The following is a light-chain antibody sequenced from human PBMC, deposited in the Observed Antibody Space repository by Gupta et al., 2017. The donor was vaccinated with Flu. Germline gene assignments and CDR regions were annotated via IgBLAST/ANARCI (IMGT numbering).Light chain of an antibody. CDR1: HSVSHNY. Sequence: EIVLTQSPGTLSLSPGERATLSCRASHSVSHNYLAWYQQKPGQAPRLLIYGASSRASAIPDRFSGSGSGTDFTLTISRLEPEDFAVYHCQQYASAPQTFGQGTKVEIK. V-gene: IGKV3-20*01. J-gene: IGKJ1*01. CDR2: GAS. CDR3: QQYASAPQT.